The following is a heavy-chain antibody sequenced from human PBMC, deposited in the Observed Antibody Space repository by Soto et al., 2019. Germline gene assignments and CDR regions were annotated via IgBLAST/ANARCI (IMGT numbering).Heavy chain of an antibody. CDR1: GFTFSGYA. Sequence: GGSLRLSCAASGFTFSGYAMSWVRQAPGKGLEWVSAISGSGGSTYYADSVKGRFTISRDNSKNTLYLQMNSLRAEDTAVYYXAKATLYDFWSGHNWFDPWGQGTLVTVS. J-gene: IGHJ5*02. CDR3: AKATLYDFWSGHNWFDP. D-gene: IGHD3-3*01. CDR2: ISGSGGST. V-gene: IGHV3-23*01.